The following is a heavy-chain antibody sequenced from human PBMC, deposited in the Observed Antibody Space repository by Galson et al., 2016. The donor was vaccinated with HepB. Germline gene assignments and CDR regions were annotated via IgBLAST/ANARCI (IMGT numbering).Heavy chain of an antibody. J-gene: IGHJ4*02. V-gene: IGHV2-5*02. Sequence: PALVKPPQTLTLTCTFSGFSLHTSGVGVGWIRQPPGKAPEWLALIYWDDDKRYSPSLQSRLAITKDTSKSQVALKMTGMDPADTGTYFCVHRLLEFSGYDIVGGYFGFWGQGTRVTVSS. D-gene: IGHD5-12*01. CDR1: GFSLHTSGVG. CDR3: VHRLLEFSGYDIVGGYFGF. CDR2: IYWDDDK.